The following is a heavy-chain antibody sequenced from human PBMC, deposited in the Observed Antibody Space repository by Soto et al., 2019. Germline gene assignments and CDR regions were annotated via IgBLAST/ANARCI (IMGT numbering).Heavy chain of an antibody. CDR1: GFTVSSNY. CDR3: ARAGVPAAIPPVSYMDV. V-gene: IGHV3-53*04. D-gene: IGHD2-2*01. CDR2: IYSGGST. Sequence: GGSLRLSCAASGFTVSSNYMSWVRQAPGKGLEWVSVIYSGGSTYYADSVKGRFTISRHNSKNTLYLQMNSLRAEDTAVYYCARAGVPAAIPPVSYMDVWGKGTTVTVSS. J-gene: IGHJ6*03.